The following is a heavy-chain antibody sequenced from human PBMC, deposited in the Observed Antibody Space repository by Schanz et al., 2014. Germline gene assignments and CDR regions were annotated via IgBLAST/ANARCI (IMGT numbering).Heavy chain of an antibody. CDR3: ARDNLVSSSWYNYYGMDV. CDR1: GHTLSAYY. CDR2: IGGSDGNT. Sequence: QVQLVQSGPEVKKPGASVRVSCKASGHTLSAYYIHWIRQAPGQGLEWMGWIGGSDGNTNFAQKFQGRVTMTTDTSTSTVYMELRSLTSDDSAVYYCARDNLVSSSWYNYYGMDVWGQGTTVTVSS. D-gene: IGHD6-13*01. V-gene: IGHV1-18*01. J-gene: IGHJ6*02.